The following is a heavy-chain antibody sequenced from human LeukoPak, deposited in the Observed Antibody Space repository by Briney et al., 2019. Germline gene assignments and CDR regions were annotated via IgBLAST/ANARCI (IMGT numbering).Heavy chain of an antibody. V-gene: IGHV3-48*03. CDR2: ISSSGSTI. D-gene: IGHD3-22*01. J-gene: IGHJ3*01. CDR1: GFTFSSYE. Sequence: GGSLRLSCAASGFTFSSYEMNWVRQAPGRGLERVSYISSSGSTIYYADSVKGRFTISRDNAKNSLYLQMNSLRAEDTYVYYCLRVLSYYYDSREPSLVWGQRTMVTVSS. CDR3: LRVLSYYYDSREPSLV.